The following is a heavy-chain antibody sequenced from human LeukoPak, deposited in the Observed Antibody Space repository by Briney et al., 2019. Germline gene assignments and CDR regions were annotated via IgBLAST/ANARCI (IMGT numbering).Heavy chain of an antibody. D-gene: IGHD3-10*01. CDR1: GFTFSSYS. CDR3: AKKGYADSGTYLYYFDY. V-gene: IGHV3-21*04. Sequence: KPGGSLRLSCAASGFTFSSYSMNWVRQAPGKGLEWVSSISSSSSYIYYADSVKGRFTISRDNAKNSLYLQMNSLRAEDTAIYYCAKKGYADSGTYLYYFDYWGQGTLVTVSS. CDR2: ISSSSSYI. J-gene: IGHJ4*02.